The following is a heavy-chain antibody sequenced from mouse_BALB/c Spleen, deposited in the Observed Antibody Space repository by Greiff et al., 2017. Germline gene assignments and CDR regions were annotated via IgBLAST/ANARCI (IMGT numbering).Heavy chain of an antibody. Sequence: VQLKESGPSLVQPSQSLSITCTVSGFSLTSYGVHWVRQSPGKGLEWLGVIWRGGSTDYNAAFMSRLSITKDNSKSQVFFKMNSLQADDTAIYYCAKTGKSGDYAMDYWGQGTSVTVSS. V-gene: IGHV2-5-1*01. J-gene: IGHJ4*01. CDR3: AKTGKSGDYAMDY. CDR2: IWRGGST. CDR1: GFSLTSYG.